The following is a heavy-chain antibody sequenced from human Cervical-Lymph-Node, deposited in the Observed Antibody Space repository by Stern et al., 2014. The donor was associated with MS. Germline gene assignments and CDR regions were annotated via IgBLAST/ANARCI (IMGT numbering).Heavy chain of an antibody. CDR1: GYLFDDYW. J-gene: IGHJ4*02. V-gene: IGHV5-51*03. CDR2: IFPRDSNT. Sequence: EVQLVESGAEVKKPGESLKISCEASGYLFDDYWIGWVRQMSGRGLELVAIIFPRDSNTRYSPSVQGQVPISADKSISTASLQWSSLRAPAPAMYYWARSPATPSGYDRFDYWGQGALVTVSS. D-gene: IGHD5-12*01. CDR3: ARSPATPSGYDRFDY.